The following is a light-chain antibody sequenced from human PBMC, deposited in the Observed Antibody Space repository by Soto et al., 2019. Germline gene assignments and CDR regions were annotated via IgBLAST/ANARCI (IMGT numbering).Light chain of an antibody. CDR1: SSNVGTGYD. CDR3: QSYDSSLNGFV. V-gene: IGLV1-40*01. CDR2: VNN. J-gene: IGLJ1*01. Sequence: QSVLTQPPSVSGAPGQRITISCTGSSSNVGTGYDVHWYQQLPGTAPKLLIYVNNNRPSGVPGRFSGSKSGTSASLAITGLQAEDEADYYCQSYDSSLNGFVFGTGTKLTVL.